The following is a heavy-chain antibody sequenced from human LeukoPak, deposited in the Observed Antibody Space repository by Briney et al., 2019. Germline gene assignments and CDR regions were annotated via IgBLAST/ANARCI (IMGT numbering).Heavy chain of an antibody. V-gene: IGHV1-24*01. J-gene: IGHJ4*02. CDR3: ATGRRGYCSGGSCYRHDY. CDR1: GHTLTELS. D-gene: IGHD2-15*01. CDR2: FDPEDGET. Sequence: RRASVKVSCKVSGHTLTELSMHWVRQAPGKGLEWMGGFDPEDGETIYAQKFQGRVTMTEDTSTDTAYMELSSLRSEDTAVYYCATGRRGYCSGGSCYRHDYWGQGTLVTVSS.